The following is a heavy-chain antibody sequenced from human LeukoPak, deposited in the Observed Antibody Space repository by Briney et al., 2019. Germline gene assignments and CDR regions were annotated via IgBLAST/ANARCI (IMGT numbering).Heavy chain of an antibody. Sequence: PSETLSLTCTVSGGSISSYYWSWIRQPPGKGLEWIGYIYYSGSTNYNPSLKSRVTISVDTSKNQFSLKLNSVTAADTAVYYCARNRLYGSGSGDFDRWGQGTLVTVSS. CDR1: GGSISSYY. V-gene: IGHV4-59*01. CDR3: ARNRLYGSGSGDFDR. J-gene: IGHJ4*02. D-gene: IGHD3-10*01. CDR2: IYYSGST.